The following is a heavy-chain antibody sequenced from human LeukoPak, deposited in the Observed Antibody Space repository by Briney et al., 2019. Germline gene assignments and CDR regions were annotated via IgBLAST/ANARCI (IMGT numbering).Heavy chain of an antibody. Sequence: ASVKVSCKASGYTFTGYYMHWVRQAPGQGLEWMGWINPNSGGTNYAQKFQGRVTMTRDTSISTAYMELSRLRSDDTAVYYCARILSDNYYGDYWAQGTLVTVSS. J-gene: IGHJ4*02. CDR3: ARILSDNYYGDY. D-gene: IGHD3-10*01. CDR2: INPNSGGT. CDR1: GYTFTGYY. V-gene: IGHV1-2*02.